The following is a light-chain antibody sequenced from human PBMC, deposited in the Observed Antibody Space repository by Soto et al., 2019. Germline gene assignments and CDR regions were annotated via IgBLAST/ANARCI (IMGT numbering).Light chain of an antibody. J-gene: IGKJ1*01. CDR1: QSVSSN. CDR3: QQYGSSPWT. Sequence: EIVLTQSPGTQSLSPGERATLSCRASQSVSSNVAWYQQIPGQTPRLLIYGASTRATGIPVRFSGSGSGTDFTLTISRLEPEDFAVYYCQQYGSSPWTFGQGTKVDI. V-gene: IGKV3-20*01. CDR2: GAS.